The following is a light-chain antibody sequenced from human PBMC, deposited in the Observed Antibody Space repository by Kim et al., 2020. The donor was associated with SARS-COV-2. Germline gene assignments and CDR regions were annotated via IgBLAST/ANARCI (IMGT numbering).Light chain of an antibody. J-gene: IGKJ2*01. CDR1: QSVSSSY. V-gene: IGKV3-20*01. CDR2: GAS. Sequence: SPGERATLSCRASQSVSSSYLAWYQQKPGQAPRLLIYGASSRATGITERFSGSGSGTECTLTISRLEPEDFEVYYCQQYGSSPPYTFGQGTKLEI. CDR3: QQYGSSPPYT.